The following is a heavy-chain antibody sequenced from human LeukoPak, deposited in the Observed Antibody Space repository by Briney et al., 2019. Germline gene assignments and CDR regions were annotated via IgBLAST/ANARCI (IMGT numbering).Heavy chain of an antibody. CDR3: AKDRRYCSSTSCPPLGAFDI. CDR2: IRYDGSNK. CDR1: GFTFSSYG. Sequence: GGSLRLSCAAYGFTFSSYGMHWVRQAPGKGLEWVAFIRYDGSNKYYADSVKGRFTISRDNSKNTLYLQMNSLRAEDTAVYYCAKDRRYCSSTSCPPLGAFDIWGQGTMVTVSS. D-gene: IGHD2-2*01. J-gene: IGHJ3*02. V-gene: IGHV3-30*02.